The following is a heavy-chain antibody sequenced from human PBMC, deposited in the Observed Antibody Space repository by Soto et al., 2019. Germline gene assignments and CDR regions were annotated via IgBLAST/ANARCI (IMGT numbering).Heavy chain of an antibody. CDR3: AILRGYCSSTSCEIDAFDI. CDR2: ISAYNGNT. J-gene: IGHJ3*02. Sequence: ASVKVSCKASGYAFTSYGISWVRQAPGQGLEWRGWISAYNGNTNYAQKLQGRVTMTTDTSTSTAYMELRSLSSDDTAVYYCAILRGYCSSTSCEIDAFDIWGQGTMVAVSS. CDR1: GYAFTSYG. V-gene: IGHV1-18*04. D-gene: IGHD2-2*01.